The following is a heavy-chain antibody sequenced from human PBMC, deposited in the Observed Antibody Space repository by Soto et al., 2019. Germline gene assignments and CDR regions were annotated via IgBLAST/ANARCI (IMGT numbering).Heavy chain of an antibody. Sequence: SGGSLRLSCAASGFTFSSYAMSWVRQAPGKGLEWVSAISGSGGSTYYADSVKGRFTISRDNSKNTLYLQMNSLRAEDTAVYYCAKLEYSGSYYGWNYYYYGMDVWGQGTTVTVSS. V-gene: IGHV3-23*01. CDR3: AKLEYSGSYYGWNYYYYGMDV. J-gene: IGHJ6*02. CDR1: GFTFSSYA. CDR2: ISGSGGST. D-gene: IGHD1-26*01.